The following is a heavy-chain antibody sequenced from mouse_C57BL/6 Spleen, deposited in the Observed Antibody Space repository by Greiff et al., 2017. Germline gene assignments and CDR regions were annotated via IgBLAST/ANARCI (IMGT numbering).Heavy chain of an antibody. J-gene: IGHJ4*01. CDR1: GYSFTSYY. CDR2: IYPGSGNT. Sequence: VQLQQSGPELVKPGASVKISCKASGYSFTSYYIHWVKQRPGQGLEWIGWIYPGSGNTKYNEKFTGKATLTADTSSSTAYRQLSSLTSEDSAVYYCARKADGKGAMDYWGQGTSVTVSS. CDR3: ARKADGKGAMDY. V-gene: IGHV1-66*01. D-gene: IGHD2-1*01.